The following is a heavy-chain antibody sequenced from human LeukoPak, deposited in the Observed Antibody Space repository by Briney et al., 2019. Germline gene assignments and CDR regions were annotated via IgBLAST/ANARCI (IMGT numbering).Heavy chain of an antibody. Sequence: PGGSLRLSCAASGFTFSSYAMSWVRQAPGKGLGWVSAVSGSGGSTYYADSVKGRFTISRDNSKNTLYLQMNSLRAEDTAVYYCAKDTLAYSGSFGAFDYWGQGTLVTVSS. CDR1: GFTFSSYA. CDR2: VSGSGGST. J-gene: IGHJ4*02. D-gene: IGHD1-26*01. CDR3: AKDTLAYSGSFGAFDY. V-gene: IGHV3-23*01.